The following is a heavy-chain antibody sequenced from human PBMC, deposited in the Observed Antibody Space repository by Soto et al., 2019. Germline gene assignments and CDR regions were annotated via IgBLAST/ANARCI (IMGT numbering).Heavy chain of an antibody. D-gene: IGHD2-2*01. V-gene: IGHV1-18*01. CDR1: GYTFTSYG. CDR3: AREEVMGYCSSTSCFDY. Sequence: ASVKVSCKASGYTFTSYGISWVRQAPGQGLEWMGWISAYNGNTNYAQKLQGRVTMTTDTSTSTAYMELRSLRSDDTAVYYCAREEVMGYCSSTSCFDYWGQGTLVTVSS. CDR2: ISAYNGNT. J-gene: IGHJ4*02.